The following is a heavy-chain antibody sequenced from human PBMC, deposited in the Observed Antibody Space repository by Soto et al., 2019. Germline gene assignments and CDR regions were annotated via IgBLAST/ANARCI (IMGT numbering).Heavy chain of an antibody. D-gene: IGHD4-17*01. CDR1: GFTFSNAW. V-gene: IGHV3-15*01. CDR3: TTDQMTTVTMYSFDY. Sequence: GGSLRLSCAASGFTFSNAWMSWVRQAPGKGLEWVGRIKSKTDGGTTDYAAPVKGRLTISRDDSKNTLYLQMNSLKTEDTAVYYCTTDQMTTVTMYSFDYWGQGTLVTVS. CDR2: IKSKTDGGTT. J-gene: IGHJ4*02.